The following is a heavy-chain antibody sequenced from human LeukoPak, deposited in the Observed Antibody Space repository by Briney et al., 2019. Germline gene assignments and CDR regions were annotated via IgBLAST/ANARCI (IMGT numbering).Heavy chain of an antibody. D-gene: IGHD1-7*01. J-gene: IGHJ4*02. CDR2: ISSSGSTI. CDR3: ARDPNWNYAPLPVGY. Sequence: GGSLRLSXAASGFTFSDYYMSWIRQAPGKGLEWVSYISSSGSTIYYADSVKGRFTISRDNAKNSLYLQMNSLRAEDTAVYYCARDPNWNYAPLPVGYWGQGTLATVSS. CDR1: GFTFSDYY. V-gene: IGHV3-11*04.